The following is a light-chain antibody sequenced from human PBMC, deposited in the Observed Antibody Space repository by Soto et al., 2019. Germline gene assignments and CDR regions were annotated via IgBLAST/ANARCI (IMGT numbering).Light chain of an antibody. J-gene: IGKJ5*01. V-gene: IGKV1-33*01. CDR1: KHNNNY. Sequence: FPSSLSASVGHRVTITCHANKHNNNYLNWYQQKPGKAPRLLIYDASTRAAGIPARFRGSGSGTDFTFTISSLRPDDSGTYYCQQYDDLPITFGQGTRLEIK. CDR3: QQYDDLPIT. CDR2: DAS.